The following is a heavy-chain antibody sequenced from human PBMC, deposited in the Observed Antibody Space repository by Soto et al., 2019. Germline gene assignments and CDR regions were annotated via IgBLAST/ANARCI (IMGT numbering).Heavy chain of an antibody. CDR2: IKTNAEAETT. D-gene: IGHD1-26*01. V-gene: IGHV3-15*07. Sequence: EVQLVESGGGLVKPGGSRRLSCAASGFSFTNAWMNWVRQAPGKGLEWVGRIKTNAEAETTDYSTHVKGRFTISRDDSKNTLYLQLNSLRIEDTAVYYCTTGSDEGYWGQGALVTVSS. CDR3: TTGSDEGY. J-gene: IGHJ4*02. CDR1: GFSFTNAW.